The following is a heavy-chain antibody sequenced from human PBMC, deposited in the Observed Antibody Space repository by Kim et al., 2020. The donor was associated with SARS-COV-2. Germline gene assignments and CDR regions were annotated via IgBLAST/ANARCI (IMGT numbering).Heavy chain of an antibody. CDR1: GFTFSSYA. D-gene: IGHD1-26*01. J-gene: IGHJ4*02. Sequence: GGSLRLSCAASGFTFSSYAMSWVRQAPGKGLEWVSAISGSGGSTYYADSVKGRFTISRDNSKNTLYLQMNSLRAEDTAVYYCAKATSGRKGESEFDYWGQGTLVTVSS. CDR3: AKATSGRKGESEFDY. V-gene: IGHV3-23*01. CDR2: ISGSGGST.